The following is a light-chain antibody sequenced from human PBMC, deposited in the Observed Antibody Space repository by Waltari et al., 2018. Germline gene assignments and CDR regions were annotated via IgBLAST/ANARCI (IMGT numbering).Light chain of an antibody. CDR3: AQRNDWPIT. CDR2: YAS. V-gene: IGKV3-11*01. CDR1: QYINAD. Sequence: IVLTQSPATLSLSPGERATLACRASQYINADLAWYQQKPGQAPRLFVYYASNRATGIPARVSGSGSVTDFTLTISSLDPEDAAVYYCAQRNDWPITFGQGTRVEIK. J-gene: IGKJ5*01.